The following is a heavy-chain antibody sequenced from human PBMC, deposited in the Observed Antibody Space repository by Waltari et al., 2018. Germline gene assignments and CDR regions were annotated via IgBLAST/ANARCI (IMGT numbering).Heavy chain of an antibody. CDR3: AKFIRLQLDWFDP. J-gene: IGHJ5*02. CDR2: IYYTGST. D-gene: IGHD4-4*01. Sequence: QVQLQESGPGLVKPSETLSLTCTVSGGSISGYYWSWIRQSPGKGREWIGHIYYTGSTNYNPALRSRVTMSIDASKNQFSLKLSSVTAADTAVYYCAKFIRLQLDWFDPWGRGTLVTVSS. CDR1: GGSISGYY. V-gene: IGHV4-59*08.